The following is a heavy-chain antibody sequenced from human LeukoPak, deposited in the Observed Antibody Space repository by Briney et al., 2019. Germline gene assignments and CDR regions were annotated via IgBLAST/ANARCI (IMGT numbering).Heavy chain of an antibody. Sequence: ASVNVSCKASGYTFTSYDINWVRQATGQGLEWMGWMNPNSGNTGYAQKFQGRVTMTRNTSISTAYMELSSLRSEDTAVYYCARGDYDILTGYYSPWGQGTLVTVSS. V-gene: IGHV1-8*01. CDR2: MNPNSGNT. D-gene: IGHD3-9*01. J-gene: IGHJ5*02. CDR1: GYTFTSYD. CDR3: ARGDYDILTGYYSP.